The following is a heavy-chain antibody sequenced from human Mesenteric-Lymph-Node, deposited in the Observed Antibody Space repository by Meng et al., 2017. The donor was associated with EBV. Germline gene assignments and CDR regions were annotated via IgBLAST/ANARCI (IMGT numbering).Heavy chain of an antibody. J-gene: IGHJ5*02. CDR3: AHSGSSWFFFWWFDP. CDR1: GFPLQPRGTR. V-gene: IGHV2-5*08. D-gene: IGHD6-13*01. CDR2: IYWDGAK. Sequence: TLFVSASSLLSPLPSLHLPSAFPGFPLQPRGTRGAWIPQPPGKALEWLALIYWDGAKPYNPSLKNRLTITKDTSKNQVVLTMTNIDPVDTGTYYCAHSGSSWFFFWWFDPWGQGILVTVSS.